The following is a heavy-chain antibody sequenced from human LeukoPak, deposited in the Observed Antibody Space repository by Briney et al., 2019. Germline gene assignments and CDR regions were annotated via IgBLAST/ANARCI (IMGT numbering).Heavy chain of an antibody. CDR3: AKDLGGGSGCYDL. CDR1: GFTFSSYG. D-gene: IGHD6-19*01. J-gene: IGHJ2*01. V-gene: IGHV3-30*18. Sequence: GGSLRLSCAASGFTFSSYGMHWIRQAPGKGLEWVAIISYDGSNKYYADSVQGRFTISRDNSKNTLYLQMNSLRAEDTAVYYCAKDLGGGSGCYDLWGRGTLVTVSS. CDR2: ISYDGSNK.